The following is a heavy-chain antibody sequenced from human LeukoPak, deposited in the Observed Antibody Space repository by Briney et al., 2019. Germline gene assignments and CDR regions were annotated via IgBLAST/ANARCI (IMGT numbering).Heavy chain of an antibody. J-gene: IGHJ4*02. D-gene: IGHD5-12*01. V-gene: IGHV4-31*03. CDR2: IYYNGGT. CDR3: AAQYSGYVRLDY. CDR1: GASINSGDYF. Sequence: PSETLSLTCTVSGASINSGDYFWSWIRQHPGKGLEWIGYIYYNGGTYYNPSLQSRLTISVDASKNQFSLRLNSVTAADTAVYYCAAQYSGYVRLDYWGQGTLVTVSS.